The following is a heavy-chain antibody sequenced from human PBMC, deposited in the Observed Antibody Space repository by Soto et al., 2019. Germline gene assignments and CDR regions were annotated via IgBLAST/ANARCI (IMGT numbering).Heavy chain of an antibody. CDR1: GYSFTSYW. J-gene: IGHJ6*03. D-gene: IGHD2-15*01. CDR3: ARRAYCSGGSCDYYYYYMDV. Sequence: EVQLVQSGAEVKKPGESLKISCKGSGYSFTSYWIGWVRQMPGKGLEWMGIIYPGDSDTRYSPSFQGQVTISADKSISTAYLQWSSLKASDTAMYYCARRAYCSGGSCDYYYYYMDVWGKGTTVTVSS. CDR2: IYPGDSDT. V-gene: IGHV5-51*03.